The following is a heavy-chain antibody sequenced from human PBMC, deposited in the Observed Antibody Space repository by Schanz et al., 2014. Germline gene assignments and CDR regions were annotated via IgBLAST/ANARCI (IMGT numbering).Heavy chain of an antibody. Sequence: QVQLVQSGAEVKKPGASVKVSCKASGYAFTSYGISWVRLAPGQGLEWMGWISVDNGNTNYAQKLQGRVTMTTDTSTSTAYMELRSLRSDDTAVYYCARDNLVSSSWYNYYGMDVWGQGTTVTVSS. CDR1: GYAFTSYG. V-gene: IGHV1-18*01. J-gene: IGHJ6*02. D-gene: IGHD6-13*01. CDR2: ISVDNGNT. CDR3: ARDNLVSSSWYNYYGMDV.